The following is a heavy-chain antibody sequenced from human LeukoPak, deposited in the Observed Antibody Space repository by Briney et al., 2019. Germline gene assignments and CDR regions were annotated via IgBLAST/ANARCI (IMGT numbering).Heavy chain of an antibody. CDR3: ASGGVLAGDYYDSSGYSY. J-gene: IGHJ4*02. CDR1: GYTFTSYG. Sequence: GASVKVSCKASGYTFTSYGISWVRQAPGQGLEWMGWISAYNGNTNYAQKLQGRVTMTTDTSTSTAYMELRSLRSDDTAVYYCASGGVLAGDYYDSSGYSYWGQGTLVTVSS. D-gene: IGHD3-22*01. V-gene: IGHV1-18*01. CDR2: ISAYNGNT.